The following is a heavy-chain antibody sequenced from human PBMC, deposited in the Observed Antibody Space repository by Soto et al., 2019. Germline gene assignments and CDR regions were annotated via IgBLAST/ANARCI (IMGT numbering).Heavy chain of an antibody. CDR3: ASVSGGIGYYMDV. CDR1: GGSISSSSCY. V-gene: IGHV4-39*01. J-gene: IGHJ6*03. D-gene: IGHD2-15*01. CDR2: IYYSGST. Sequence: SETLCLTCTVSGGSISSSSCYWGWIRQPPGKGLEWIGSIYYSGSTYYNPSLKSRVTISVDTSKNQFSLKLSSVTAADTAVYYCASVSGGIGYYMDVWGKGTAVTVSS.